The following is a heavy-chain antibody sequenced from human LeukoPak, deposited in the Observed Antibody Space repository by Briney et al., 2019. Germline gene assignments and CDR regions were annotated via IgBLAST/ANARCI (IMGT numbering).Heavy chain of an antibody. Sequence: GASMKVSCKASGYTFTSYDINWVRQATGQGLEWMGWMNPNSGNTGYAQKFQGRVTITRNTSISTAYMELSSLRSEDTAVYYCARATKNIVVVPAVKKRLQNRAYYYMDVWGKGTTVTVSS. D-gene: IGHD2-2*01. CDR2: MNPNSGNT. J-gene: IGHJ6*03. CDR1: GYTFTSYD. CDR3: ARATKNIVVVPAVKKRLQNRAYYYMDV. V-gene: IGHV1-8*03.